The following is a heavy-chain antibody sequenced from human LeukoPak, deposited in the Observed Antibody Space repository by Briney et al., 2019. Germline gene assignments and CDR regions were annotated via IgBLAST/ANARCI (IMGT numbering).Heavy chain of an antibody. CDR1: GFTFSSYA. V-gene: IGHV3-23*01. CDR2: LSVSGGIT. J-gene: IGHJ4*02. CDR3: ARGGYSSSWYFDY. Sequence: PGGSLRLSCAASGFTFSSYAMSWVRQAPGKGLEWVSALSVSGGITYYADSVKGRFTISRDNSKNTLYLQMNSLRAEDTAVYYCARGGYSSSWYFDYWGQGTLVTVSS. D-gene: IGHD6-13*01.